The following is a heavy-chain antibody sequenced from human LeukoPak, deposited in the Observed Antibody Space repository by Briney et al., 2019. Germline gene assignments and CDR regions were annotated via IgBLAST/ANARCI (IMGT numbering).Heavy chain of an antibody. CDR3: ARLCLTPGRDAFDI. D-gene: IGHD4/OR15-4a*01. Sequence: SETLSLTCTVSGGSISSSSYYWGWIRQPPGKGLEWIGSIYYSGSTYYNPSLKSRVTISVDTSKNQFSLKLSSVTAADTAVYYCARLCLTPGRDAFDIWGQGTMVTVSS. CDR1: GGSISSSSYY. J-gene: IGHJ3*02. CDR2: IYYSGST. V-gene: IGHV4-39*01.